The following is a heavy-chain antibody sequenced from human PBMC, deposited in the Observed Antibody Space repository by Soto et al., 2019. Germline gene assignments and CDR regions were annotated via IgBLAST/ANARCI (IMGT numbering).Heavy chain of an antibody. CDR2: IIPIHGTT. CDR1: GGSLTSYP. J-gene: IGHJ4*02. CDR3: ARGWGLVS. V-gene: IGHV1-69*01. Sequence: QMEQSGAEGRKPGSSVKVSCKPSGGSLTSYPMAWVRQAPGQGFEWMGGIIPIHGTTEYAQKFQGRVTMTADESTNRATLERTGLTSEDTAVYYCARGWGLVSWGQGTLVTVSS. D-gene: IGHD3-16*01.